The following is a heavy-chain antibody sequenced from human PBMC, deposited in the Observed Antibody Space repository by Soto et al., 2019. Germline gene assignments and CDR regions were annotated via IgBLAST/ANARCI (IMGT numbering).Heavy chain of an antibody. J-gene: IGHJ5*02. CDR2: IYYDGST. CDR3: ARGVPYSYGYVSWFDP. V-gene: IGHV4-39*07. D-gene: IGHD5-18*01. Sequence: SETLSLTCTVSGASIRSSTFYWGWIRQPPGKGLESIANIYYDGSTYYNPSLKSRVTISVDTSKNQFSLKLSSVTAADTAVYYCARGVPYSYGYVSWFDPWGQGTLVTVS. CDR1: GASIRSSTFY.